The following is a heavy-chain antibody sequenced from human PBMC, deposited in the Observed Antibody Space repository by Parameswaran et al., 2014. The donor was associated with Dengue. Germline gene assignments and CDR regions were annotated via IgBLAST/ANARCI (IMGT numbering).Heavy chain of an antibody. D-gene: IGHD3-3*01. V-gene: IGHV3-21*01. Sequence: VRQMPGKGLEWVSSISSSSSYIYYADSVKGRFTISRDNAKNSLYLQMNSLRAEDTAVYYCARDDAYYDFWSGYYIHWGQGTLVTVSS. J-gene: IGHJ4*02. CDR3: ARDDAYYDFWSGYYIH. CDR2: ISSSSSYI.